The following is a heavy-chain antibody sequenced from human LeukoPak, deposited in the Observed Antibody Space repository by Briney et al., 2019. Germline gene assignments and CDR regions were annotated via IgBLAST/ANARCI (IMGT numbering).Heavy chain of an antibody. CDR2: IYYSGTT. D-gene: IGHD6-19*01. V-gene: IGHV4-59*01. Sequence: PSETLSLTCTVSGGSISPYYWGWIRQPPGKRLEWIGYIYYSGTTNYNPSLKSRVTISVDTSKNQFSLKLNSVTPADTAVYYCARDLKIGYNSGWYSFDYWGQGTLVTVSS. J-gene: IGHJ4*02. CDR3: ARDLKIGYNSGWYSFDY. CDR1: GGSISPYY.